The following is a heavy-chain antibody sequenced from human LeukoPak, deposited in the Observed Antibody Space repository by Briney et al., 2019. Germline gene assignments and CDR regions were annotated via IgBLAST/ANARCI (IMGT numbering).Heavy chain of an antibody. V-gene: IGHV4-38-2*01. CDR1: GYSISSGYY. CDR2: IFHSGST. J-gene: IGHJ6*04. CDR3: ARASGSYGSGSYYYYGMDV. Sequence: SETLSLTCAVSGYSISSGYYWGWIRQPPGKGLEWIGSIFHSGSTYYNPCLKSRVNMSVDTSKNQISLKLSSVTAADTAVYYCARASGSYGSGSYYYYGMDVWGKGTTVTVSS. D-gene: IGHD3-10*01.